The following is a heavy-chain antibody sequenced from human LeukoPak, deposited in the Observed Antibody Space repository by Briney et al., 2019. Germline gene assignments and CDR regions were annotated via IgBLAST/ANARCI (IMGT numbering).Heavy chain of an antibody. CDR2: INHSGST. Sequence: SETLSLTCAVYGGSFSGYYWSWIRQPPGKGLEWIGEINHSGSTNYNPSLKSRVTISVDTSKNQFSLKLSSVTAADTAVYYCASLTYYYGSGRRWNYFDYWGQGTLVTVSS. CDR1: GGSFSGYY. D-gene: IGHD3-10*01. J-gene: IGHJ4*02. CDR3: ASLTYYYGSGRRWNYFDY. V-gene: IGHV4-34*01.